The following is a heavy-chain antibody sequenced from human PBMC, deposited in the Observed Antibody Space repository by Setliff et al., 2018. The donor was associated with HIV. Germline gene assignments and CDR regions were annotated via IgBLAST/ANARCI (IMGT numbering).Heavy chain of an antibody. CDR3: ARDRAARLDY. CDR1: GFRFSEYS. Sequence: GGSLRLSCAASGFRFSEYSMKWVRQTPGKGLEWISYITSSSTTIYYADSVKGRFTISRDNAKNSLYLQMESLRAEDTAVYYCARDRAARLDYWGQEALVTVSS. CDR2: ITSSSTTI. D-gene: IGHD6-6*01. V-gene: IGHV3-48*04. J-gene: IGHJ4*02.